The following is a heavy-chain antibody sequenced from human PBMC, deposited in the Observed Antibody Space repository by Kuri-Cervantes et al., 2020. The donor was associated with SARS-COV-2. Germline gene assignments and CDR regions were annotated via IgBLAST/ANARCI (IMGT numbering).Heavy chain of an antibody. Sequence: GESLKISCAASGFTFSSYAMHWVSQAPGKGLEYVSAISSNGGSTYYANSVKGRFTISRDNSKNTLYLQMGSLRAEDMAVYYCARAHTHDDYDFWSGYYAPFYYYYMDVWDKGTTVTVSS. J-gene: IGHJ6*03. CDR2: ISSNGGST. D-gene: IGHD3-3*01. CDR3: ARAHTHDDYDFWSGYYAPFYYYYMDV. CDR1: GFTFSSYA. V-gene: IGHV3-64*01.